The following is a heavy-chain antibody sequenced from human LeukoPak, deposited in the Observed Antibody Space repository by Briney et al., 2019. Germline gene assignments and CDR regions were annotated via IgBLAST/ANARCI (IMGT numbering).Heavy chain of an antibody. CDR2: INPNSGGT. CDR3: ATGQLRLRSPLYNWNVGGY. Sequence: ASVKVSCKASGYTFTGYYMHWVRQAPGQGLEWMGWINPNSGGTNYAQKFQGRVTMTRDTSISTAYMELSRLRSDNTAVYYCATGQLRLRSPLYNWNVGGYWGQGTMVTVSS. D-gene: IGHD1-1*01. J-gene: IGHJ4*02. CDR1: GYTFTGYY. V-gene: IGHV1-2*02.